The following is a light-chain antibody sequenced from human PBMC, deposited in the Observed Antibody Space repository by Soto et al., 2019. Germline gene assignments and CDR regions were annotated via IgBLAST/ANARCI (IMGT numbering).Light chain of an antibody. CDR2: DVT. Sequence: QSALTQPASVSGSPGQSITIPCTGTSSDVGGYNFVSWYQQYPGKAPKLMIYDVTNRPSGVSNRFSASKSGNTASLTISGLQAEDEANYYCSSYTSSSTLVVFGGVTKLTVL. J-gene: IGLJ2*01. V-gene: IGLV2-14*01. CDR1: SSDVGGYNF. CDR3: SSYTSSSTLVV.